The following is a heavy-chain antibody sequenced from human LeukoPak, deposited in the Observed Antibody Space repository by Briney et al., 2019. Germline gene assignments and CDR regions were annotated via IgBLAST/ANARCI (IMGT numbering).Heavy chain of an antibody. Sequence: ASVKVSCKASGYTFTGYYMHWVRQAPGQGLEWMGWINPNSGGTNYVQKFQGRVTMTRDTSISTAYMELSRLRSDDTAVYYCASGRTYCGGDCLPSDAFDIWGQGTMVTVPS. CDR3: ASGRTYCGGDCLPSDAFDI. J-gene: IGHJ3*02. D-gene: IGHD2-21*01. V-gene: IGHV1-2*02. CDR2: INPNSGGT. CDR1: GYTFTGYY.